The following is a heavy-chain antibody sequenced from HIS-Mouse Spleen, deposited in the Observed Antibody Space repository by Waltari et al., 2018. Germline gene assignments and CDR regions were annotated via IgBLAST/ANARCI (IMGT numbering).Heavy chain of an antibody. D-gene: IGHD6-13*01. CDR3: AREIPYSSSWYDWYFDL. Sequence: QLQLQESGPGLVKPSETLSLTCTVSGGSISSSSYYWGWIRQPPGKGLGWIGSICYSGSTDYTRALKSRGTISVDTSKNQFSLKLSSVTAADTAVYYCAREIPYSSSWYDWYFDLWGRGTLVTVSS. CDR2: ICYSGST. J-gene: IGHJ2*01. CDR1: GGSISSSSYY. V-gene: IGHV4-39*07.